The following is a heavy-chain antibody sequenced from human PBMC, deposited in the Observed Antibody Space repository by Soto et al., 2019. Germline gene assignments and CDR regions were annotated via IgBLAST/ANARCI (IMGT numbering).Heavy chain of an antibody. CDR3: AMSGQNLYYYGMDV. J-gene: IGHJ6*02. D-gene: IGHD1-7*01. V-gene: IGHV1-3*01. CDR2: INAGNGNT. CDR1: GYTFTSYA. Sequence: QVQLVQSGAEVKKPGASVKVSCKASGYTFTSYAMHWVRQAPGQRLEWMGWINAGNGNTKYSQKFQGRVTITRDTSASTAYRELSSLRSEDTAVYYCAMSGQNLYYYGMDVWGQGTTVTVS.